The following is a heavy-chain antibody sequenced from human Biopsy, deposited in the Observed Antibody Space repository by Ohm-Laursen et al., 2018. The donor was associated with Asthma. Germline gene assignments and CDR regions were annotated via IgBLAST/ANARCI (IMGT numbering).Heavy chain of an antibody. CDR1: GFSFGSYG. V-gene: IGHV3-30*03. CDR2: ISYDGSNK. J-gene: IGHJ4*02. D-gene: IGHD6-19*01. Sequence: SLRLSCAASGFSFGSYGMHWVRQAPGKGLEWVAVISYDGSNKYYADSVKGRFTISRDNSKNTLYLQMNSLIAEDTAVYYCARESSVAGSSDFDYWGQGTLVTVSS. CDR3: ARESSVAGSSDFDY.